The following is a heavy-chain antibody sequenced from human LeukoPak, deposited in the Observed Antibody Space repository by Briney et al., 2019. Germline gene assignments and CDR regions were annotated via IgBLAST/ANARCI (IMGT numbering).Heavy chain of an antibody. J-gene: IGHJ2*01. CDR2: ISWNRGSI. Sequence: GGSLRLSCAASGFTFDDYGMTWVRRAPGKGLEWVSGISWNRGSIGYADSVKGRFTISRDNAKNSLYLQMDSLRAGDTAVYYCAREAVSSAWNNWYFDLWGRGTLVTVSS. D-gene: IGHD6-19*01. V-gene: IGHV3-9*01. CDR3: AREAVSSAWNNWYFDL. CDR1: GFTFDDYG.